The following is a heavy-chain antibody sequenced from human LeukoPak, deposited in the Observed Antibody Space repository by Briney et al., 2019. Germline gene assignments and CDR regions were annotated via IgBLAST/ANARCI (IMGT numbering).Heavy chain of an antibody. CDR2: INPNTGVT. CDR3: ARGEYSYGNDY. Sequence: GASVKVSCKASGYTFTSYYINWVRQAPAQGLEWMGWINPNTGVTNYAQQFQGRVTMTRDTFISTAYMELSRLRSDDTAVYYCARGEYSYGNDYWGQGTLVTVSS. D-gene: IGHD5-18*01. CDR1: GYTFTSYY. V-gene: IGHV1-2*02. J-gene: IGHJ4*02.